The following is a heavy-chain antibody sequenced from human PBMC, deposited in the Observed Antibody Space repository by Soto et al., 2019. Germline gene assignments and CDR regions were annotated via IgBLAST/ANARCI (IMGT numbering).Heavy chain of an antibody. Sequence: QVQLVESGGGVVQPGGSLRLSCTASGFTLSTYGMHWVRQAPGKGLEWVAVIWYDGGNTFHADSVKGRFTICRDKAKDSLYLQMTSLRAEDSAVYYCAREISPGTFYYYMDVWGNGTTVTVSS. J-gene: IGHJ6*03. V-gene: IGHV3-33*01. CDR2: IWYDGGNT. CDR1: GFTLSTYG. CDR3: AREISPGTFYYYMDV. D-gene: IGHD3-10*01.